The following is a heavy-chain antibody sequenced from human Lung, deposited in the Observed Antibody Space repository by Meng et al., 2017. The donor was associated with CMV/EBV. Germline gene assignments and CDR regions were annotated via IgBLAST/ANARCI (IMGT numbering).Heavy chain of an antibody. Sequence: SVKVSXKASGGTFSNYAVSWVRQAPGEGLEWMGGIIPLYATANYAQRFQGRVTITTDESTSTAYMEVSNLRSEDTAICYCASASYYGSGSYYHFDSWGQGTXVNVAS. CDR3: ASASYYGSGSYYHFDS. D-gene: IGHD3-10*01. CDR2: IIPLYATA. V-gene: IGHV1-69*05. CDR1: GGTFSNYA. J-gene: IGHJ4*02.